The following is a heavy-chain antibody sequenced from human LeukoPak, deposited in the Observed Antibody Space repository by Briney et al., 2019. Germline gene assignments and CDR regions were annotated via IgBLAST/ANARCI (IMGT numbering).Heavy chain of an antibody. D-gene: IGHD2-15*01. CDR1: GFTFSSHG. V-gene: IGHV3-30*18. CDR2: ISYDGTNK. Sequence: GGSLRLSCAASGFTFSSHGMHWVRQAPGEGLEWVAVISYDGTNKYYADSVKGRFTISRDNSKNTLYLQMNSLRAEDTAVYYCAKGYCSGGSCGFDYWGQGTLVTVSS. CDR3: AKGYCSGGSCGFDY. J-gene: IGHJ4*02.